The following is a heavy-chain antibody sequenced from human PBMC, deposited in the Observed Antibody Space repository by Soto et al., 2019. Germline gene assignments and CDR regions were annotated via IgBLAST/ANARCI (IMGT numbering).Heavy chain of an antibody. CDR3: AKDSYSDFWNTYYTGAGAFDI. CDR2: ISWNRATI. CDR1: GFTFDDYA. V-gene: IGHV3-9*01. J-gene: IGHJ3*02. Sequence: SGGSLRLSCAASGFTFDDYAMHWVRQAPGKGLEWVSGISWNRATIDYADSVRGRFTISRDNAKNSLYLQMNSLRAEDTALYFCAKDSYSDFWNTYYTGAGAFDIWGRGTMVTVSS. D-gene: IGHD3-3*01.